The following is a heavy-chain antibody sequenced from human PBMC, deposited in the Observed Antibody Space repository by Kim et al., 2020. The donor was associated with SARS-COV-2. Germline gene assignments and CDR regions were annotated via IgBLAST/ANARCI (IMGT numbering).Heavy chain of an antibody. D-gene: IGHD6-6*01. CDR2: IWYDGSNK. CDR1: GFTFSSYA. CDR3: AKAPSWSGIAARLGYGMDV. V-gene: IGHV3-33*06. J-gene: IGHJ6*02. Sequence: GGSLRLSCAASGFTFSSYAMHWVRQAPGKGLEWVAVIWYDGSNKYYADSVKGRFTISRDNSKNTLYLQMNSLRAEDTAVYYCAKAPSWSGIAARLGYGMDVWGQGTTVTVSS.